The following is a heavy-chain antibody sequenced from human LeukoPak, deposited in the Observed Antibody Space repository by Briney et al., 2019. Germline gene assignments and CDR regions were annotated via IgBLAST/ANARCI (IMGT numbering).Heavy chain of an antibody. Sequence: GASVTVSCKASGYSFTAYYIHWVRQAPGQGLEWLGWINPNNGNTNYAQKFQGRVTMTRDTSITTAYMELSRLTSDDTAVFYCARVVAYYEGWPLDIWGQGTMVTVAS. D-gene: IGHD3-22*01. CDR3: ARVVAYYEGWPLDI. CDR1: GYSFTAYY. V-gene: IGHV1-2*02. CDR2: INPNNGNT. J-gene: IGHJ3*02.